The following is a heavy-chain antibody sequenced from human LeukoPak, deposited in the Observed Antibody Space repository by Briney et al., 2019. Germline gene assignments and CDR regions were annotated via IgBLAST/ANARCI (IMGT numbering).Heavy chain of an antibody. Sequence: GASVKVSCKASGYTFTTSGITWVRQAPGQGLEWMGWISGYNGNTNYAQRLQGRVTMTTDTSTSTAYMELRSLRSDDTAVYYCARGSGLIDYWGQGTLVNVSS. D-gene: IGHD3-10*01. CDR1: GYTFTTSG. J-gene: IGHJ4*02. V-gene: IGHV1-18*01. CDR2: ISGYNGNT. CDR3: ARGSGLIDY.